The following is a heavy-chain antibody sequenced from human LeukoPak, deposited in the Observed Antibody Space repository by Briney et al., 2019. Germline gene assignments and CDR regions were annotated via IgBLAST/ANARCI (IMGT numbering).Heavy chain of an antibody. CDR1: GGSIGTYY. Sequence: SETLSLTCTVSGGSIGTYYWSWIRQSPGKGLEWIGYIYVTGTRYNPYLQSRVTISVDRSRNQFSLKMSSVTAADTAVYYCARHIGGGIEDMDVWGKGTKVIVSS. CDR3: ARHIGGGIEDMDV. CDR2: IYVTGT. D-gene: IGHD3-16*02. J-gene: IGHJ6*03. V-gene: IGHV4-59*08.